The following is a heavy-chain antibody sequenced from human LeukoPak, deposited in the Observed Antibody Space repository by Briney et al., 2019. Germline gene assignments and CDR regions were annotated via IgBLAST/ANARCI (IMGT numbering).Heavy chain of an antibody. J-gene: IGHJ6*03. V-gene: IGHV1-69*13. CDR1: GGTFSSYA. D-gene: IGHD3-10*01. Sequence: ASVKVSCKASGGTFSSYAISWVRQAPGQGLEWMGGIIPIFGTANYAQKFQGRVTITADESTSTAYMELSSLRSEDTAVYYCARGGFRDYYYYMDVWGKGTTVTISS. CDR2: IIPIFGTA. CDR3: ARGGFRDYYYYMDV.